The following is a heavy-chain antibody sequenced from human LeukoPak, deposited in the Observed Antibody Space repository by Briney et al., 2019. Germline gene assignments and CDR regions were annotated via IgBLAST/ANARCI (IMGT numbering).Heavy chain of an antibody. J-gene: IGHJ4*02. D-gene: IGHD6-13*01. CDR3: AKDRREAAGWVPSPFDY. CDR2: INNIASHI. CDR1: GFTFSNSA. Sequence: PGGSLRLSCAASGFTFSNSAMNWVRQAPGKGLEWVSSINNIASHIYYADSVRGRFTISRDNAKNSVSLQMNNLRAEDTAVYYCAKDRREAAGWVPSPFDYWGQGTLVTVSS. V-gene: IGHV3-21*01.